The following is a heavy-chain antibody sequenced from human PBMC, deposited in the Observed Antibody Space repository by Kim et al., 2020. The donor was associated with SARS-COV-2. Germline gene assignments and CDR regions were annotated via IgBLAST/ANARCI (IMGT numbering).Heavy chain of an antibody. Sequence: YAYLMKDRLTNSRENAKNTVYLQMIRLRTGDTAVYYCARDRRPGVNWFDHWGQGTLVTVSS. D-gene: IGHD3-10*01. CDR3: ARDRRPGVNWFDH. V-gene: IGHV3-74*01. J-gene: IGHJ5*02.